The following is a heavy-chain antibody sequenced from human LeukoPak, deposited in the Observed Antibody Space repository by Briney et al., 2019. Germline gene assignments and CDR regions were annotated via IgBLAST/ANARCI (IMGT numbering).Heavy chain of an antibody. Sequence: ASVKVSCKASGYTFTSYGISWVRQAPGQGLEWMGWISAYNGNTNYAQKLQGRVTMTTDTSTSTAYMELRSLRSDDTAVYYCARDLGEAAAGTGADYWGQGTLVTVSS. V-gene: IGHV1-18*01. J-gene: IGHJ4*02. CDR3: ARDLGEAAAGTGADY. CDR1: GYTFTSYG. CDR2: ISAYNGNT. D-gene: IGHD6-13*01.